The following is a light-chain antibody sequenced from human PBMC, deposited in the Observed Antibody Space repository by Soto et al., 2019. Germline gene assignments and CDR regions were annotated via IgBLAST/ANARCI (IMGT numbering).Light chain of an antibody. Sequence: DIQMTQSPSTLSASVGDRVTITCRASQSISSWLAWYQQKPGKAPKLLIYKASSLESGVPSRFSGSGSGTEFTLTISSLQPDDFATYYCQHLWTFGQETKVEIK. CDR2: KAS. V-gene: IGKV1-5*03. CDR1: QSISSW. CDR3: QHLWT. J-gene: IGKJ1*01.